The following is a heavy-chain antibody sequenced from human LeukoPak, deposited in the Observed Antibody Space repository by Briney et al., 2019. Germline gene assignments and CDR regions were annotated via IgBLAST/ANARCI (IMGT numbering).Heavy chain of an antibody. V-gene: IGHV4-30-4*01. CDR1: GGSISSGDYY. D-gene: IGHD2-2*01. CDR2: IYYSGST. J-gene: IGHJ6*02. CDR3: ASSSTSCYRCEYYYYYGMDV. Sequence: PSETLSLTCTVSGGSISSGDYYWSWIRQPPGKGLEWIGYIYYSGSTYYNPSLKSRVTISVDTSKNQFSLKLSSVTAADTAVYYCASSSTSCYRCEYYYYYGMDVWGQGTTVTVSS.